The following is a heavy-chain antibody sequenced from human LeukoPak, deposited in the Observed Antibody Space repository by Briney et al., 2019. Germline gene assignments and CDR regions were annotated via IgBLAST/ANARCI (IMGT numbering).Heavy chain of an antibody. D-gene: IGHD7-27*01. CDR1: TGSMSSGGYY. CDR2: IRYSGST. V-gene: IGHV4-31*03. J-gene: IGHJ4*02. Sequence: SETLSLTCTLSTGSMSSGGYYWSWIRQLPGKGLEWIGYIRYSGSTYSTPSLKSRLSFSADTSKNQFSLELTSVTAANPAVNFSARHTPNWPLDSWGQGTLVTVSS. CDR3: ARHTPNWPLDS.